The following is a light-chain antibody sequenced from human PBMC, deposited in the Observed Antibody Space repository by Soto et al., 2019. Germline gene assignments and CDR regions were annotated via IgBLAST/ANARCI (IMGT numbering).Light chain of an antibody. CDR1: SSDVGGYNY. J-gene: IGLJ1*01. CDR3: SSYTTSNTRQIV. V-gene: IGLV2-14*01. CDR2: DVS. Sequence: QSALTKPASVSGSHGQSITISCTGTSSDVGGYNYVSWYQQHPGKAPKFMIYDVSNRPSGVSNRFSGSKSGNTASLTISGLHAEDEADYYCSSYTTSNTRQIVFGTGTKVTVL.